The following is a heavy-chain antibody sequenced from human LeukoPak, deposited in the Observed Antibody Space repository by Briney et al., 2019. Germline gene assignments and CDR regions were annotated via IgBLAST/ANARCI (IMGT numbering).Heavy chain of an antibody. CDR3: ASANVFGYSYGHGYFDY. CDR2: ISYDGSNK. V-gene: IGHV3-30-3*01. CDR1: GFTFSSYA. J-gene: IGHJ4*02. D-gene: IGHD5-18*01. Sequence: QPGRSLRLSCAASGFTFSSYAMHWVRQAPGKGLEWVAVISYDGSNKYYADSVKGRFTISRDNSKNTLYLQMNSLRAEDTAVYYCASANVFGYSYGHGYFDYWGQGTLVTVSS.